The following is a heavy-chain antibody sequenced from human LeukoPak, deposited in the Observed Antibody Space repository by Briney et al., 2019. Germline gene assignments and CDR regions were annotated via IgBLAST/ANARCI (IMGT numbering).Heavy chain of an antibody. D-gene: IGHD3-10*01. V-gene: IGHV3-23*01. Sequence: GGSLRLSCAASGFTFSSNAMSWVRQAPGKRLEWVSVISSSSSSTWYADSMKGRFTISRDNSMNTLYLQMNSLRAEDTAVYYCARDLGSDGDYYYGMDVWGQGTRSPSP. CDR1: GFTFSSNA. CDR3: ARDLGSDGDYYYGMDV. CDR2: ISSSSSST. J-gene: IGHJ6*02.